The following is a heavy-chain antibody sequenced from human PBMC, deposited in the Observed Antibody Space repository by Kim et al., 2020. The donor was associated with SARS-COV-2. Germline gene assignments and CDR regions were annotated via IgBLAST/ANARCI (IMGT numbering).Heavy chain of an antibody. Sequence: YNPSLKSRVTISVDTSKNQFSLKLSSVTAADTAVYYCARDPDYGDSTGDYWGQGTLVTVSS. V-gene: IGHV4-39*07. CDR3: ARDPDYGDSTGDY. J-gene: IGHJ4*02. D-gene: IGHD4-17*01.